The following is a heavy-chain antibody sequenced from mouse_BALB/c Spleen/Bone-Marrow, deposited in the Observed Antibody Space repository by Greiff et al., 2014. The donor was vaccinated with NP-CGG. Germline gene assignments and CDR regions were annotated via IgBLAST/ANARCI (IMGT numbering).Heavy chain of an antibody. D-gene: IGHD2-3*01. V-gene: IGHV1S81*02. Sequence: QVQLQQSGAELVKPGASVKLSCKASGYTFTSYWMHWVKQRPGQGLEWIGEINPSNGRTNYNEKFKGKATLTVDKSSSTAYMQLSSLTSEDSAVYYCARDGYYWGQGTLVTVSA. J-gene: IGHJ3*01. CDR1: GYTFTSYW. CDR2: INPSNGRT. CDR3: ARDGYY.